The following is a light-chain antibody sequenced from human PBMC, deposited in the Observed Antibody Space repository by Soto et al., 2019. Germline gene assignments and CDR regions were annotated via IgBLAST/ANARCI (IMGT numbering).Light chain of an antibody. CDR3: QQYNSYWT. V-gene: IGKV1-5*01. Sequence: DIQMTQSPSTLSASVGDRVTITCRASQSISSWLAWYQQKPGKAPKLLIYAASNLQSGVPSRFTGSGSGIEFTLTISSLQPDDFATYYCQQYNSYWTFGQGTKVDIK. CDR2: AAS. J-gene: IGKJ1*01. CDR1: QSISSW.